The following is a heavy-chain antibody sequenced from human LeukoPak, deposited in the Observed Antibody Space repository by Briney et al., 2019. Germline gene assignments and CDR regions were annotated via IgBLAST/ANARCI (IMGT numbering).Heavy chain of an antibody. CDR1: GFTLGGYW. V-gene: IGHV3-7*02. CDR3: ARGGAVGPNPYYSDY. Sequence: PGGSLRLACAASGFTLGGYWMTWLRQAPGKGLEWVANIKYDGSQKYYVDSVKGRFTISRDNAKNSLYLQMNSLSAEDTAVYYCARGGAVGPNPYYSDYWGQGALVTVSS. D-gene: IGHD2-2*01. J-gene: IGHJ4*02. CDR2: IKYDGSQK.